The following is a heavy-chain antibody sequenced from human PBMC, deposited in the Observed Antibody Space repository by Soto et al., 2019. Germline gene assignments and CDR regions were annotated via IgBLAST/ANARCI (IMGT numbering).Heavy chain of an antibody. V-gene: IGHV1-2*04. CDR3: ASSVTTSLDAFDI. Sequence: QVQLVQSGAEVKKPGASVKVSCKASGYTFTGYYMHWVRQAPGQGLEWMGWINPNSGGTNNAQKFQGWVTMTRDTSISTAYMELSRLRSDDTAVYYCASSVTTSLDAFDIWGQGTMVTVSS. CDR2: INPNSGGT. J-gene: IGHJ3*02. D-gene: IGHD4-17*01. CDR1: GYTFTGYY.